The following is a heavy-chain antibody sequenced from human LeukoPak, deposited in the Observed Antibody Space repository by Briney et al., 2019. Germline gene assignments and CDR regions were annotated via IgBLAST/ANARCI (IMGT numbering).Heavy chain of an antibody. D-gene: IGHD5-12*01. J-gene: IGHJ4*02. CDR3: ARFRVAYYFDY. CDR2: IYYSGST. V-gene: IGHV4-39*01. Sequence: SETLSLTCTVSGGSISSSSYYWGWIRQPPGKGLEWIGSIYYSGSTYYNPSLKSRVTISVDTSKNQFSLKLSSVTAADTAVYYCARFRVAYYFDYWGQGTLVTVSS. CDR1: GGSISSSSYY.